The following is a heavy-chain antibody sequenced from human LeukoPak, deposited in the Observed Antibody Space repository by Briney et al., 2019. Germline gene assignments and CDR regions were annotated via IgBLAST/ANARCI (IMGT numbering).Heavy chain of an antibody. D-gene: IGHD2-21*01. J-gene: IGHJ4*02. CDR2: IYYSGST. CDR1: RCSITSSSYY. CDR3: ARHASVSGDWPRRLDY. V-gene: IGHV4-39*01. Sequence: SETLSLTCTVSRCSITSSSYYWGWIRQPPGKGLEWIGNIYYSGSTYYNPSLKSRVTISVDTSKNQFSLKLTSVTAADTAVYYCARHASVSGDWPRRLDYWGQGSLVTVSS.